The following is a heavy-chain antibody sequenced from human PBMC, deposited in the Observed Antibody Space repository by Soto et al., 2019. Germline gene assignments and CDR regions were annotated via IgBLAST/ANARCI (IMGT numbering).Heavy chain of an antibody. CDR2: IRYDGSNK. CDR1: GFTFSSHA. Sequence: GGSLRLSCASSGFTFSSHALSWVRQAPGKGLEWVAVIRYDGSNKYYADSVKGRFTISRDNSKNTLYLQMNSLRAEDTAVYYCAKDLQWLDQYYYYGMDVWGQGTTVTVSS. CDR3: AKDLQWLDQYYYYGMDV. V-gene: IGHV3-30*04. J-gene: IGHJ6*02. D-gene: IGHD6-19*01.